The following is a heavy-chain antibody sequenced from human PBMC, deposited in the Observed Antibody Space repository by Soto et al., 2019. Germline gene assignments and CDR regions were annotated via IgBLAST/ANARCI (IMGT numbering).Heavy chain of an antibody. J-gene: IGHJ3*01. D-gene: IGHD2-15*01. CDR1: GGTFSSYG. CDR2: IVPIFGSK. Sequence: QVQLVQSGAEVKKPGSSVKVSCKASGGTFSSYGINWVRQASGQGLEWMGGIVPIFGSKNFAQKFRARLTITPYKSTITIFMELSGLTSEDTAVYYCASRDRVAAFDVWGQGTMVTVSS. CDR3: ASRDRVAAFDV. V-gene: IGHV1-69*06.